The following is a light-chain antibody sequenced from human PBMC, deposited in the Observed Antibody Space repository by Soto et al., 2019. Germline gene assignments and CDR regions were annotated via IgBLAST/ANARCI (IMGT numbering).Light chain of an antibody. CDR1: SRDY. CDR3: CSYGSYTYV. V-gene: IGLV2-11*01. J-gene: IGLJ1*01. CDR2: DVI. Sequence: QSALTQPRSVSGSPGQSVTISCTGGSRDYVSWCQQYPGKAPKLIIYDVIRRPSGVPDRFSGSRSDNTASLTISGLQAEDEADYYCCSYGSYTYVFGQGTKVT.